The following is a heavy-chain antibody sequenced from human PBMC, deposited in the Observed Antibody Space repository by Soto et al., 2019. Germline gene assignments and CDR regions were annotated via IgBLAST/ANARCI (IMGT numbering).Heavy chain of an antibody. CDR1: CGSIISSSYY. CDR2: IYYSGST. D-gene: IGHD6-19*01. V-gene: IGHV4-39*01. Sequence: TSETLSLTCTFSCGSIISSSYYWGWIRQPPGKGLEWIGSIYYSGSTYYNPSLKSRVTISVDTSKNQFSLKLSSVTAADTAVYYCAEEYSSGWYRYFDYWGQGTLVTVLL. CDR3: AEEYSSGWYRYFDY. J-gene: IGHJ4*02.